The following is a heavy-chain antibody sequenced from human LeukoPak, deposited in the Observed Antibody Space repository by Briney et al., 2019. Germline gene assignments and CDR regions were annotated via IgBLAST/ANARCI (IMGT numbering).Heavy chain of an antibody. CDR1: GFTFDDYT. J-gene: IGHJ6*03. CDR3: VKEGHTYENHHYYYMDV. V-gene: IGHV3-43*01. CDR2: ITWDGGAT. Sequence: GGSLRLSCAASGFTFDDYTMHWVRQVPGKGLEWVSLITWDGGATHYADSVKGRFTISRDNSENSLYLQMNSLRSEDTALYYCVKEGHTYENHHYYYMDVWGKGTTVTVSS. D-gene: IGHD5-18*01.